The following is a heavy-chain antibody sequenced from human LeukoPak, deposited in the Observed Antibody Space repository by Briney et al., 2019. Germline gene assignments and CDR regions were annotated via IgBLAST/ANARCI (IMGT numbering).Heavy chain of an antibody. CDR3: ARVGDWNDLVY. D-gene: IGHD1-1*01. CDR1: GGSIRGYY. V-gene: IGHV4-59*01. J-gene: IGHJ4*02. Sequence: SETLSLTCTVSGGSIRGYYWSWIRQPPGKGLQWIGYIYDTGSTNYNPSLKNRVTISVDTSKNQFSLKLSSVTAADTAVYYCARVGDWNDLVYWGQGTLVTVSS. CDR2: IYDTGST.